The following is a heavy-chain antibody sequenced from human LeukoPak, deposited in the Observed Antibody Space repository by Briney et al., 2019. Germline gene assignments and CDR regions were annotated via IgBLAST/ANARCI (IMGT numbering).Heavy chain of an antibody. D-gene: IGHD3-22*01. CDR3: AREDGYYYDSRGFFDY. J-gene: IGHJ4*02. V-gene: IGHV3-23*01. CDR2: ISGSDDGT. CDR1: GFTFSTYA. Sequence: PGGSLRLSCAASGFTFSTYAMSWVRQIPGKGLEWVSAISGSDDGTYYADSVKGRFTISRDNSRNTLYLQMNTLRAEDTAVYYCAREDGYYYDSRGFFDYWGQGTLVTVSS.